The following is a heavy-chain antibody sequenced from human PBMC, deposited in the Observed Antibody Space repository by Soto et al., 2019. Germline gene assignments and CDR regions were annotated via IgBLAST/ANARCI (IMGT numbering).Heavy chain of an antibody. CDR3: GKGRHASGSYVIDY. Sequence: EVQLLESGGGLVQPGGSLRLSCAASGFTFSSFAMSWVRQAPGKGLDWVSGINYSGGTSYYADSVKGRFTISRDHSKNTLYLQMTSLRVEDTAVYYCGKGRHASGSYVIDYWGQGTLVTVSS. V-gene: IGHV3-23*01. CDR1: GFTFSSFA. CDR2: INYSGGTS. J-gene: IGHJ4*02. D-gene: IGHD3-10*01.